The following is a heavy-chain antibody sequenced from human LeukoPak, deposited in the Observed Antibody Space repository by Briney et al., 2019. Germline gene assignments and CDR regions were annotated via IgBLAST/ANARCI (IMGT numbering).Heavy chain of an antibody. CDR3: AKEPLYYY. CDR2: SGSGDTT. CDR1: RFTFSSYT. V-gene: IGHV3-23*01. J-gene: IGHJ4*02. Sequence: GGSLRLSCAASRFTFSSYTMSWVRQAPGKGLEWVSASGSGDTTYYADSVKGRFTISRDNSKNTLYLQMNSLRAEDTAVYYCAKEPLYYYWGQGTLVTVSS. D-gene: IGHD2-21*01.